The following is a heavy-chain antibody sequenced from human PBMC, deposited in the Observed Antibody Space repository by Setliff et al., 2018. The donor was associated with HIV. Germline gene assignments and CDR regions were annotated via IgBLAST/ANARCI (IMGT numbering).Heavy chain of an antibody. V-gene: IGHV4-61*09. J-gene: IGHJ6*03. Sequence: PSETLSLTCTVSGGSITSGSDYWSWIRQPAGEGLEWIGHIHVSGTTNYNPSLKSRVTISIDTSKHQFSLKLTSVTAADTAVYYCARHVILLEWLSYFYMDVWGKGATVTVSS. CDR3: ARHVILLEWLSYFYMDV. CDR1: GGSITSGSDY. CDR2: IHVSGTT. D-gene: IGHD6-19*01.